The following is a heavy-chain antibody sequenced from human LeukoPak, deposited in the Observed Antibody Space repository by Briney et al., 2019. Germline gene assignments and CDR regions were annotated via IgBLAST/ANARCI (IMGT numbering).Heavy chain of an antibody. CDR2: IYTSGST. CDR3: VWTAYDAFDI. J-gene: IGHJ3*02. CDR1: GGSISSGSYY. V-gene: IGHV4-61*02. D-gene: IGHD3/OR15-3a*01. Sequence: SETLSLTCTVSGGSISSGSYYWSWIRQPAGKGLEWIGRIYTSGSTNYNPSLKSRVTISVDTSKNQFSLKLSSVTAADTAVYYSVWTAYDAFDIWGQGTMVTVSS.